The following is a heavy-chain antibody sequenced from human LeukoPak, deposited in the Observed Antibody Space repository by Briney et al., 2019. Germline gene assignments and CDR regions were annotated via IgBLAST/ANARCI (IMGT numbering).Heavy chain of an antibody. CDR2: ISPSFGTP. CDR3: ATIGDSYDSTGYYFDS. V-gene: IGHV1-69*13. CDR1: GGTFSRLG. D-gene: IGHD3-22*01. Sequence: VASVKVSCKASGGTFSRLGISWVRQAPGQGLKWMGLISPSFGTPNYAQNFQGRVTITADESRSTAYMEMSSLRSEDTVVYYCATIGDSYDSTGYYFDSWGPGTLVTVSS. J-gene: IGHJ4*02.